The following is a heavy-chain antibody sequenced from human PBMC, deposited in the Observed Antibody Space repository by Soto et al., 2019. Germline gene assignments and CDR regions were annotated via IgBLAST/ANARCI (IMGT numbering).Heavy chain of an antibody. CDR2: ISVSDAFI. Sequence: GSLRLSCAASGFNVGAFAVNWVRQAPGKGLEWVSGISVSDAFIYYADSVRGRFSISRDASENILYLQMNSLRVDDTALYYCTRETVAGITGLDYWGPGTLV. CDR1: GFNVGAFA. J-gene: IGHJ4*02. V-gene: IGHV3-23*01. D-gene: IGHD1-20*01. CDR3: TRETVAGITGLDY.